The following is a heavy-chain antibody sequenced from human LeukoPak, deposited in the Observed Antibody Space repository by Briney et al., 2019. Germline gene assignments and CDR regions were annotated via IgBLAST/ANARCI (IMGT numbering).Heavy chain of an antibody. Sequence: GGSLRLSCTVSGFTVSSNSMSWVRQAPGKGLEWVANTKQDGREKYYVDSVKGRFTISRDNAKNSLYVQMNSLRAEDTAVYYCARVEDYDILTGFDYWGQGTLVTVSS. V-gene: IGHV3-7*01. J-gene: IGHJ4*02. CDR1: GFTVSSNS. D-gene: IGHD3-9*01. CDR2: TKQDGREK. CDR3: ARVEDYDILTGFDY.